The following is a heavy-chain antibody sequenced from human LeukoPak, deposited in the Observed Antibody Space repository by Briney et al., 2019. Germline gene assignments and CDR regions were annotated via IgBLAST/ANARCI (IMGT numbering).Heavy chain of an antibody. CDR1: GFIFSSYW. V-gene: IGHV3-7*01. Sequence: PGGSLRLSCATSGFIFSSYWMCWVRQAPGKGLEWVANIKSDGSEEYYGDSVKGRFTISRDNAKNSLYLQMNSLRAEDTAVYYCARDTSSYGSGSYSWGQGTLVTVSS. D-gene: IGHD3-10*01. J-gene: IGHJ4*02. CDR3: ARDTSSYGSGSYS. CDR2: IKSDGSEE.